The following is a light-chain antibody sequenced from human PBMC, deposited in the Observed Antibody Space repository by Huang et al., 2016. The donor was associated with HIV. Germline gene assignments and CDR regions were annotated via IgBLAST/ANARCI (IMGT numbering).Light chain of an antibody. CDR2: GAS. CDR3: QQFNNWPPRFT. J-gene: IGKJ3*01. CDR1: QNIGDN. Sequence: EIGMTQSPATLSVSPGERATLSCRASQNIGDNLTWYQHKPGQAPRLLIYGASTGAPGIPPRCSGSGSGTEFTLTISGLESEDFAVYYCQQFNNWPPRFTFGPGTTVDVK. V-gene: IGKV3-15*01.